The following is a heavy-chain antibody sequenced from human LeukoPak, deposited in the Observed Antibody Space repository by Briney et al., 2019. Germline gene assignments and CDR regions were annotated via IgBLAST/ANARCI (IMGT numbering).Heavy chain of an antibody. CDR3: ARGPDYGPYYFDY. CDR2: IYYSGST. CDR1: GGSISSSSYY. Sequence: SETLSLTCTVSGGSISSSSYYWGWIRQPPGKGLEWIGSIYYSGSTHYNPSLKSRVTISVDTSKNQFSLKLSSVTAADTAVYYCARGPDYGPYYFDYWGQGTLVTVSS. D-gene: IGHD4-17*01. J-gene: IGHJ4*02. V-gene: IGHV4-39*01.